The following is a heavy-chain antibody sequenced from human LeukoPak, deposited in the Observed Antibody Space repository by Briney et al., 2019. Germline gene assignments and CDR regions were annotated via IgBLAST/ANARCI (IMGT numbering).Heavy chain of an antibody. J-gene: IGHJ3*02. Sequence: GGSLRLSCAASGFTFSSYWMSWVRQAPGKGLEWVANIKQDGSEKYYVDSVKGRFTISRDNAENSLYLQMNSLRTEDTAVYYCASDNVRMEPDAFDIWGQGTMVTVSS. CDR1: GFTFSSYW. CDR2: IKQDGSEK. CDR3: ASDNVRMEPDAFDI. V-gene: IGHV3-7*01. D-gene: IGHD1-1*01.